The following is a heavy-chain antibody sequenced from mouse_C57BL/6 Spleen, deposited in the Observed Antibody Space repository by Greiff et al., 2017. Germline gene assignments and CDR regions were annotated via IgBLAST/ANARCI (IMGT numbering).Heavy chain of an antibody. V-gene: IGHV1-4*01. CDR2: INPSSGYT. CDR1: GYTFTSYT. D-gene: IGHD4-1*01. J-gene: IGHJ2*01. CDR3: ATRTGDYFDY. Sequence: QVQLQQSGAELARPGASVKMSCKASGYTFTSYTMHWVKQRPGQGLEWIGYINPSSGYTKYNQKFKDQATLTADKSSSTAYMQLSSLTSEDSAVXYCATRTGDYFDYWGQGTTLTVSS.